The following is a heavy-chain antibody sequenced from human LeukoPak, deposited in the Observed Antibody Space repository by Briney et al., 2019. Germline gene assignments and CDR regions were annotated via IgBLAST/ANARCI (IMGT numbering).Heavy chain of an antibody. V-gene: IGHV5-51*01. CDR1: GSSFTSYW. Sequence: GESLKISCKGSGSSFTSYWIGWVRQMPGKGLEWMGIIYPGDSDTRYSPSFQGQVTISADKSISTAYLQWSSLKASDTAMYYGARHGGSGSYYYYYMDVWGKGTTVTVSS. D-gene: IGHD3-10*01. CDR3: ARHGGSGSYYYYYMDV. J-gene: IGHJ6*03. CDR2: IYPGDSDT.